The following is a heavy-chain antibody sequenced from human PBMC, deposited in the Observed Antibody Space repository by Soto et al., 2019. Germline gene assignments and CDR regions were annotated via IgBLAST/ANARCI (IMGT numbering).Heavy chain of an antibody. V-gene: IGHV3-30*18. CDR2: ITYDGSFQ. Sequence: VGSLSLSCQASGFNFDNYGMHWVRQAPGKGLEWVAVITYDGSFQYYADSVKGRFTISRDNSKNTLFLHLNTLKPEDTAVYHCAKDSAGGTFYTPLRFWGPGTLVTVST. CDR3: AKDSAGGTFYTPLRF. D-gene: IGHD1-7*01. CDR1: GFNFDNYG. J-gene: IGHJ4*02.